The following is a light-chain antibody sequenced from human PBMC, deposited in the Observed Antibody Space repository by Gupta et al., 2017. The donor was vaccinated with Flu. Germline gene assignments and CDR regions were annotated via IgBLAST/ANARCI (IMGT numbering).Light chain of an antibody. J-gene: IGKJ1*01. Sequence: VLTKSPGTLSLSPGERATLTCRASQNVSSCFLAWYQQKPGHAPLLLIDGASNRATGIPELFSGSCSGTFFTLTISRLEPDYFAFYYCQDDGCPRTFGQGTKVEIK. V-gene: IGKV3-20*01. CDR2: GAS. CDR1: QNVSSCF. CDR3: QDDGCPRT.